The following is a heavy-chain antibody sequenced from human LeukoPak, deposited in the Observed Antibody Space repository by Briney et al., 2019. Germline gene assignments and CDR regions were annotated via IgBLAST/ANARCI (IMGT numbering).Heavy chain of an antibody. CDR2: IYYSGST. Sequence: SETLSLTCTVSGGSISSSSYYWGWIRQPPGKGLEWIGSIYYSGSTYYNPSLKSRVTISVDTSKNQFSLKLSSVTAADTAVYYCARGGFVLRRNNWFDPWGQGTLVTVSS. J-gene: IGHJ5*02. V-gene: IGHV4-39*07. CDR3: ARGGFVLRRNNWFDP. D-gene: IGHD3-10*01. CDR1: GGSISSSSYY.